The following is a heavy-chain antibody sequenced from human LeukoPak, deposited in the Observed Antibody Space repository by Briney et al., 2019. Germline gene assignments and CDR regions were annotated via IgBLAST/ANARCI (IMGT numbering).Heavy chain of an antibody. J-gene: IGHJ4*02. CDR2: IGTAGDT. CDR1: GFTFSSYD. V-gene: IGHV3-13*01. Sequence: PGGSLRLSCAASGFTFSSYDMHWVRQATGKGLEWVSAIGTAGDTYYPGSVKGRFTISRENAKNSLYLQMNSLRAGDTAVYYCARGRGYDSSGDYIHWGQGTLVTVSS. CDR3: ARGRGYDSSGDYIH. D-gene: IGHD3-22*01.